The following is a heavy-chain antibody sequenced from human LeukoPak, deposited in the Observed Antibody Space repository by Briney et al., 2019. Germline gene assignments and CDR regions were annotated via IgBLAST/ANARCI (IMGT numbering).Heavy chain of an antibody. CDR2: IKQDGSEK. V-gene: IGHV3-7*01. J-gene: IGHJ3*02. CDR3: AKRLAYSSGWHDAFDI. Sequence: GGSLRLSCAAPGFTFSSYWMSWVRQAPGEGLEWVANIKQDGSEKNYVDSVKGRFTISRDNAKNSVYLQMNSLRAEDTAVYYCAKRLAYSSGWHDAFDIWGQGTMVTVSS. CDR1: GFTFSSYW. D-gene: IGHD6-19*01.